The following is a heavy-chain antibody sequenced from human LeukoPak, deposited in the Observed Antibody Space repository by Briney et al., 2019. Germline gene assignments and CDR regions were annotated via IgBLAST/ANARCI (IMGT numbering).Heavy chain of an antibody. CDR1: GFTFSSYG. J-gene: IGHJ4*02. CDR3: AKGSSATPWDY. V-gene: IGHV3-30*18. CDR2: ISYDGSNK. D-gene: IGHD5-12*01. Sequence: PGGSLGLSCAASGFTFSSYGMHWVRQAPGKGLEWVAVISYDGSNKYYADSVKGRFTISRDNSKNTLYLQMNSLRAEDTAVYYCAKGSSATPWDYWGQGTLVTVSS.